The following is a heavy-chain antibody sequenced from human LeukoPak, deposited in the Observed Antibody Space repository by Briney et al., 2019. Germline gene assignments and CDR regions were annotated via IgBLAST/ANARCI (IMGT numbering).Heavy chain of an antibody. CDR3: ARDFGIAARSSFDY. J-gene: IGHJ4*02. V-gene: IGHV1-3*01. D-gene: IGHD6-6*01. CDR2: INAGNGNT. CDR1: GYTFTSYA. Sequence: ASVKVSCKASGYTFTSYAMHWVRQAPGQRLEWMGWINAGNGNTKYSQKLQGRVTMTTDTSTSTAYMELRSLRSDDTAVYYCARDFGIAARSSFDYWGQGTLVTVSS.